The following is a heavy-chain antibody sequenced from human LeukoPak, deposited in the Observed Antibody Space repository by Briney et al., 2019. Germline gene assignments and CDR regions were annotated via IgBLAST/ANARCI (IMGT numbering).Heavy chain of an antibody. CDR2: IYHSGST. CDR3: ARNSAGTDAFDI. J-gene: IGHJ3*02. V-gene: IGHV4-30-2*01. D-gene: IGHD1-1*01. Sequence: KPSETLSLTCAVSGGSISSGGYSWSWIRQPPGKGLEWIGYIYHSGSTYYNPSLKSRVTISVDRSKNQFSLKLSSVTAADTAVYYCARNSAGTDAFDIWGQGTMVTVSS. CDR1: GGSISSGGYS.